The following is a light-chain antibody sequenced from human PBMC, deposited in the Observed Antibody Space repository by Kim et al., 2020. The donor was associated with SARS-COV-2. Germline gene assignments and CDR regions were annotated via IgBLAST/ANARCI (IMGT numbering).Light chain of an antibody. J-gene: IGKJ1*01. V-gene: IGKV3-15*01. CDR2: GAS. Sequence: SVSPGERATRSCRASQSVSSNLAWYQQKPGQAPRLLIYGASTRATGIPARFSGSGSGTEFTLTISSLQSEDFAVYYCQQYNNWPWTFGQGTKLEI. CDR1: QSVSSN. CDR3: QQYNNWPWT.